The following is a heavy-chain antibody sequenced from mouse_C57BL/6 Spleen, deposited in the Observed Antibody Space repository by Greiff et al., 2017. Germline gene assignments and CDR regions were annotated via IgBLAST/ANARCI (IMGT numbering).Heavy chain of an antibody. CDR2: ISYDGSN. Sequence: EVQLVESGPGLVKPSQSLSLTCSVTGYSITSGYYWNWIRQFPGNKLEWMGYISYDGSNNYNPSLKNRISITRDTSKNQFFLKLNSVTTEDTATYYCARDRGYYGSSHWYFDVWGTGTTVTVSS. D-gene: IGHD1-1*01. V-gene: IGHV3-6*01. J-gene: IGHJ1*03. CDR3: ARDRGYYGSSHWYFDV. CDR1: GYSITSGYY.